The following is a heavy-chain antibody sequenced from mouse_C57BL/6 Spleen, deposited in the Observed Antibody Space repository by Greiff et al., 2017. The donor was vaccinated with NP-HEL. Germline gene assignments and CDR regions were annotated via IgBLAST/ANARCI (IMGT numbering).Heavy chain of an antibody. Sequence: QVQLQQSGAELVMPGASVKLSCKASGYTFTSYWMHWVKQRPGQGLEWIGEIDPSDSYTNYNQKFKGKSTLTVDKSSSTAYMQLSSLTSEDSAVYYCAFITTVVAHNWYFDVWSTGTTVTVSS. V-gene: IGHV1-69*01. D-gene: IGHD1-1*01. J-gene: IGHJ1*03. CDR1: GYTFTSYW. CDR2: IDPSDSYT. CDR3: AFITTVVAHNWYFDV.